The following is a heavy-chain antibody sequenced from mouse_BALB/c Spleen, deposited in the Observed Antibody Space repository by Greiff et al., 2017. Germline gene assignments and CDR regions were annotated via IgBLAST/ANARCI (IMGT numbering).Heavy chain of an antibody. D-gene: IGHD3-1*01. J-gene: IGHJ3*01. CDR3: ARTAARATAWFAY. V-gene: IGHV3-2*02. Sequence: DVQLQESGPGLVKPSQSLSLTCTVTGYSITSYYAWYWIRQLPGNQLEWMGYISYSGSTSYNPSLKSRISITRDTSKNPFFLQLNSVTTEDTATYCCARTAARATAWFAYWGQGTLVTVSA. CDR1: GYSITSYYA. CDR2: ISYSGST.